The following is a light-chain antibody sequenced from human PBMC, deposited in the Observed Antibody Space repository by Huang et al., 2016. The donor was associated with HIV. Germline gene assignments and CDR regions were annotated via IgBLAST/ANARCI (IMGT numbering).Light chain of an antibody. Sequence: DIQMTPSPLSLSASVGDRVTITCRASQGIRNSLAWYQQKPGKAPKLLVYAACRLESGVPSWFSGSGSGTNFTLTISSLQPEDFATYYCQQYHSSWTFGQGTKVEIK. CDR2: AAC. J-gene: IGKJ1*01. CDR1: QGIRNS. V-gene: IGKV1-NL1*01. CDR3: QQYHSSWT.